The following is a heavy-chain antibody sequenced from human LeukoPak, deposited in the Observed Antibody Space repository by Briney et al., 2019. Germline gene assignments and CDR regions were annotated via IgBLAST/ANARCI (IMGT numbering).Heavy chain of an antibody. Sequence: ASVKVSCKASGYTFTSYGFSWVRQAPGQGLEWMGWISAYNGNTKYAQKFQGRVTMTTETSTSTAYMELRSLRSDDTAVYYCARADNRIVAVTTDTFDYWGQGTLVTVSS. CDR2: ISAYNGNT. D-gene: IGHD2-21*02. V-gene: IGHV1-18*01. J-gene: IGHJ4*02. CDR3: ARADNRIVAVTTDTFDY. CDR1: GYTFTSYG.